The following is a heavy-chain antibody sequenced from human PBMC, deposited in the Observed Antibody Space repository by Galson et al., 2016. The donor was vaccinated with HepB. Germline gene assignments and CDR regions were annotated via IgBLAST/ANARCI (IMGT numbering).Heavy chain of an antibody. V-gene: IGHV3-15*07. Sequence: SLRLSCAASGFTFTNAWMHWVRQAPGKGLEWVGRIKSKIDGGTADYAAPVKGRFTISGDDSKNTLYLQMTSLKTEDTAVYYCTTVLSTASMSGWYDWGFDSWGQGTLVTVSS. CDR1: GFTFTNAW. CDR2: IKSKIDGGTA. D-gene: IGHD6-19*01. J-gene: IGHJ4*02. CDR3: TTVLSTASMSGWYDWGFDS.